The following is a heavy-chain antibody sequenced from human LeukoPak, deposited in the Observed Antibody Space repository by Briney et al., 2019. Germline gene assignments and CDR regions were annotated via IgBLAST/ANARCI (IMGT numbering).Heavy chain of an antibody. Sequence: ASVTVSYKASGGTFSSYAISWVRQAPGQGLEWMGGIIPIFGTANYAQKFQGRVTITADESTSTAYMELSSLRSEDTAVYYCARLGRYYYYGMDVWGQGTTVTVSS. CDR1: GGTFSSYA. CDR3: ARLGRYYYYGMDV. V-gene: IGHV1-69*13. D-gene: IGHD7-27*01. J-gene: IGHJ6*02. CDR2: IIPIFGTA.